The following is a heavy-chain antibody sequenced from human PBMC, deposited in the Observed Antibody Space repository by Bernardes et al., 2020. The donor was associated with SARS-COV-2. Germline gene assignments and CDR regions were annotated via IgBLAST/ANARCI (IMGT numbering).Heavy chain of an antibody. D-gene: IGHD3-10*01. Sequence: GGSLRLSCAASGFTFSSYWMSWVRQAPGKGLEWVALMYSGGSTYYADSVKGRFTVSRDNSKNTLYLQMNSLRAEDTAVYYCASVMATWDRGLFSNTYYFYGMDVWGQGTTVTVSS. CDR1: GFTFSSYW. V-gene: IGHV3-66*01. CDR3: ASVMATWDRGLFSNTYYFYGMDV. J-gene: IGHJ6*02. CDR2: MYSGGST.